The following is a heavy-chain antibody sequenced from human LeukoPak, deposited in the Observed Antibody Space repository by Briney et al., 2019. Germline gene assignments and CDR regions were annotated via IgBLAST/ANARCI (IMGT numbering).Heavy chain of an antibody. CDR1: GFTFSTYW. CDR3: ARDASDTAMVGYLQH. D-gene: IGHD5-18*01. Sequence: GGSLRLSCATSGFTFSTYWMHWVRQAPGKGLEWVAVIWYDGSNKCYADSVKGRFTISRDNSKIILYLQINSLRAEDTAVYYCARDASDTAMVGYLQHWGQGTLVTVSS. V-gene: IGHV3-33*08. J-gene: IGHJ1*01. CDR2: IWYDGSNK.